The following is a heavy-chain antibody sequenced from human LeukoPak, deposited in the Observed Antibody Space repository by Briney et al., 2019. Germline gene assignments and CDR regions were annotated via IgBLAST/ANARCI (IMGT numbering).Heavy chain of an antibody. CDR2: ISFDASIE. Sequence: GGSLRLSCAASGFPFSAYALHWVRQAPGKGLEWVAIISFDASIEQYADSVRGRFTVSRDNSKNTLYLQMNSLRAEDTAVYYCAKSGSSSWFLDYWGQGALVTVSS. CDR1: GFPFSAYA. D-gene: IGHD6-13*01. CDR3: AKSGSSSWFLDY. J-gene: IGHJ4*02. V-gene: IGHV3-30*18.